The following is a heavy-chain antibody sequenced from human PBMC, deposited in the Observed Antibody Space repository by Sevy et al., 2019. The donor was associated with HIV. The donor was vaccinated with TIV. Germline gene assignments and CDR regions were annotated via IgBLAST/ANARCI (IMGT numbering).Heavy chain of an antibody. CDR1: GFTFSSYG. J-gene: IGHJ6*02. CDR2: ISYDGSNK. V-gene: IGHV3-30*18. CDR3: AKENSNIVVVPAAPPDV. Sequence: GGSLRLSCAASGFTFSSYGMHWVRQAPGKGLEWVAVISYDGSNKYYADSVKGRFTISRDNSKNTLYLKMNSLRAEDTAVYYCAKENSNIVVVPAAPPDVWGQGTTVTVSS. D-gene: IGHD2-2*01.